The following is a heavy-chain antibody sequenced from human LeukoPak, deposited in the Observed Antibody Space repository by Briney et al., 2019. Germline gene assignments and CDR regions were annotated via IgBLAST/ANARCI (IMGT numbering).Heavy chain of an antibody. V-gene: IGHV3-23*01. Sequence: GGSLRLSCAASRFTFSSYSMSWVRQPPGKGREWVSPISCMVGSTYYADSVNGRFTITRENSKNSLYLQMNSLRDEDTDVYYCAKSDRFYYDSSGYFLRYYYYGMDVWGQGTTVTVSS. CDR2: ISCMVGST. D-gene: IGHD3-22*01. CDR1: RFTFSSYS. CDR3: AKSDRFYYDSSGYFLRYYYYGMDV. J-gene: IGHJ6*02.